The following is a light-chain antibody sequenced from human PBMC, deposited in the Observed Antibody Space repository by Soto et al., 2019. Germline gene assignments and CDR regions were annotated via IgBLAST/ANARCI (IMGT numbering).Light chain of an antibody. Sequence: DIVMTQSPDSLAVSLGERATINCKSSQSVLYSSNNKNYLAWYQQKPGQPPKLLIYWASTRESGVPDRFSGSGSGTDFTRTISSLQAEDVAVYYCQYGFTFGPGTKVDIK. V-gene: IGKV4-1*01. CDR2: WAS. J-gene: IGKJ3*01. CDR1: QSVLYSSNNKNY. CDR3: QYGFT.